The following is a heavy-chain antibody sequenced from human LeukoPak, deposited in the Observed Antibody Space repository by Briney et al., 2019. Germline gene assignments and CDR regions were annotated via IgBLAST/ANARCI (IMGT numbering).Heavy chain of an antibody. CDR1: GFTFSDAW. V-gene: IGHV3-15*01. CDR2: IKGKTHGGTT. J-gene: IGHJ4*02. CDR3: TTERPYFDN. Sequence: GGSLRLSCAASGFTFSDAWVSWVRQAPGKGLEWVGRIKGKTHGGTTQYAAPVKGRFTISRDDSKTTVYLQMNSLKSEDAAMYYCTTERPYFDNWGQGTLVTVSS.